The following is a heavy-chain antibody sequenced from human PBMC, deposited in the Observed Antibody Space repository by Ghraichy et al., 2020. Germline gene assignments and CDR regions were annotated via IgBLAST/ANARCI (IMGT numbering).Heavy chain of an antibody. V-gene: IGHV3-23*01. CDR1: GFTFSSYA. D-gene: IGHD2-2*03. CDR3: AKGGAKGGPMEMVVRGWFDP. J-gene: IGHJ5*02. Sequence: GGSLRLSCAASGFTFSSYAMSWVRQAPGKGLEWVSAISGGGGSTYYADSVKGRFTISRDNSKNTLYLQVNSLRAEDTAEYYCAKGGAKGGPMEMVVRGWFDPWGQGTLVTVSS. CDR2: ISGGGGST.